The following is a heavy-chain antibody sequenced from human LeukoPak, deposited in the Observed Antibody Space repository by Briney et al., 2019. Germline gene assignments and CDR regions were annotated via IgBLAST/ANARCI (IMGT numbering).Heavy chain of an antibody. D-gene: IGHD4-17*01. CDR3: ARIALAVTTPIDY. CDR1: GGSFSGYY. Sequence: PSETLSLTCAVYGGSFSGYYWSWIRQPPGKGLEWIGEINHSGSTNYNPSLKSRVTISVDTSKNQFSLKLSSVTAADTAVYYCARIALAVTTPIDYWGQGTLVTVSS. CDR2: INHSGST. J-gene: IGHJ4*02. V-gene: IGHV4-34*01.